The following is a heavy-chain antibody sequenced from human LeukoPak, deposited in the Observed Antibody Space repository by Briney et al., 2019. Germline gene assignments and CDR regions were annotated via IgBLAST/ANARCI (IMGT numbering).Heavy chain of an antibody. J-gene: IGHJ6*04. CDR1: GFTFSSYE. V-gene: IGHV3-48*03. CDR3: AELGITMIGGV. CDR2: ISSSGSTI. Sequence: GGSLRLSCAASGFTFSSYEMNWGRQAPGKGLELVSYISSSGSTIYYADSVKGPFTISRDNAKNSLYLQMNSLRAEDTAVYYCAELGITMIGGVWGKGTTVTVSS. D-gene: IGHD3-10*02.